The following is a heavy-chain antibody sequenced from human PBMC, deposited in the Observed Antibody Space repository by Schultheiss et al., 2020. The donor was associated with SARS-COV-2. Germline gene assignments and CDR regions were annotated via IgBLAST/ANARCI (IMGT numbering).Heavy chain of an antibody. D-gene: IGHD3-10*01. J-gene: IGHJ5*02. Sequence: GESLKISCKGSEYSFTTYWIGWVRQMPGKGLEWMGIIYPGDSDTIYSPSFQGQVTISADKSISTAYLQWSSLKASDTAIYYCARLVYSHDSGSSRKWFDPWGQGTLVTVSS. CDR1: EYSFTTYW. V-gene: IGHV5-51*01. CDR3: ARLVYSHDSGSSRKWFDP. CDR2: IYPGDSDT.